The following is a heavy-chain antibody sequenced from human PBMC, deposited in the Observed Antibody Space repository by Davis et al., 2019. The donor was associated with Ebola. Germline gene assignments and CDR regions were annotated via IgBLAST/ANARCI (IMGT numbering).Heavy chain of an antibody. J-gene: IGHJ6*02. CDR1: GLSVRDTD. CDR2: IFRRGYT. V-gene: IGHV3-66*01. Sequence: GGSLRLSCAASGLSVRDTDMSWVRQAPGKGLEWVSVIFRRGYTYYADSVKGRLTVTRDDSKNTLYLQMNSLRAEDTAVYYCARDGVDTAMVTLIYYYYGMDVWGQGTTVTVSS. D-gene: IGHD5-18*01. CDR3: ARDGVDTAMVTLIYYYYGMDV.